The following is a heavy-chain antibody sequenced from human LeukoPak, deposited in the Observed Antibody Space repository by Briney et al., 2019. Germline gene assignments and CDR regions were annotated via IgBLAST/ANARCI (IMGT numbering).Heavy chain of an antibody. D-gene: IGHD6-13*01. J-gene: IGHJ4*02. CDR1: GLTFSSTW. CDR3: AKDALKTSGIAAWGLRWFPFDY. V-gene: IGHV3-74*03. CDR2: IESDGRRT. Sequence: GGSLRLSCAASGLTFSSTWMHWVRQVPGKELVWVARIESDGRRTTYAESVKGRFTISRDNAKNTLYLEMNSLRVEDTAVYYCAKDALKTSGIAAWGLRWFPFDYWGQGTLVTVSS.